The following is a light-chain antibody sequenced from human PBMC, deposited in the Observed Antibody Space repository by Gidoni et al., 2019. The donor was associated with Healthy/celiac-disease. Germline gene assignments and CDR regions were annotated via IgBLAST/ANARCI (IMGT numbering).Light chain of an antibody. J-gene: IGKJ5*01. Sequence: DIQMTQSPSTLSASVGDRVTITCRASQSISSWLAWYQQKPGKAPKLLIYKASSLESGVPSRFSGSGSGTEFTLTISSLHPDDFATYYCQQYNSRITFGQGTRLEIK. CDR2: KAS. CDR3: QQYNSRIT. V-gene: IGKV1-5*03. CDR1: QSISSW.